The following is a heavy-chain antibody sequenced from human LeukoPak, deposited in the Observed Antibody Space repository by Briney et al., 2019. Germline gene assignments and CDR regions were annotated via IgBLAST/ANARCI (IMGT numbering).Heavy chain of an antibody. V-gene: IGHV3-23*01. J-gene: IGHJ4*02. CDR2: ISASGVSK. CDR1: GFTSSSYG. CDR3: PRDLLPAAGEYYFDY. D-gene: IGHD6-13*01. Sequence: PGGSLRLSCAASGFTSSSYGMSWVRQAPGKGLEWVSAISASGVSKYYADSVKGRFTISRDKSKNTLYLQMNSLRAEDTAVYYCPRDLLPAAGEYYFDYWGQGTLVTVSS.